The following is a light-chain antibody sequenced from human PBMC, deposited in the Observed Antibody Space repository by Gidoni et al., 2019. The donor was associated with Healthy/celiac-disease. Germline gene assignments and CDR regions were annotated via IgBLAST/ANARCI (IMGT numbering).Light chain of an antibody. J-gene: IGKJ4*01. Sequence: EIVLTQSPGTLSLSPGERATLSCRASQSVSSSYLAWYQQKPGQAPRLLIYGASSRATGIPDRFGGSGSGTDFTLTISRLEPEDFAVYYCQQWGTTFGGGTKVEIK. V-gene: IGKV3-20*01. CDR2: GAS. CDR1: QSVSSSY. CDR3: QQWGTT.